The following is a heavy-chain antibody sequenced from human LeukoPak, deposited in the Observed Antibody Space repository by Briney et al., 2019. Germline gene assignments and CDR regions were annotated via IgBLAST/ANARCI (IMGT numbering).Heavy chain of an antibody. J-gene: IGHJ6*04. CDR2: IVGSGSSK. CDR1: GFTFSNYE. V-gene: IGHV3-48*03. CDR3: AELGITMIGGV. Sequence: GGSLRLSCAASGFTFSNYEMNWVRQAPGKGLEWVSYIVGSGSSKQYADSVRGRFTISRDNAKNSLYLQMNSLRAEDTAVYYCAELGITMIGGVWGKGTTVTISS. D-gene: IGHD3-10*02.